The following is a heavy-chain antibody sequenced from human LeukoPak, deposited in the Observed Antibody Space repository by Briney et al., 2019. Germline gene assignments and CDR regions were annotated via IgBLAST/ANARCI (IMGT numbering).Heavy chain of an antibody. D-gene: IGHD2-2*01. V-gene: IGHV1-69*02. Sequence: SVKVSCKASGGTFSSCTISWVRQAPGQGLEWMGRIIPILGIANYAQKFQGRVTITADKSTSTAYMELSSLRSEDTAVYYCARLVPAATPDSKNRDCWGQGTLVTVSS. J-gene: IGHJ4*02. CDR2: IIPILGIA. CDR3: ARLVPAATPDSKNRDC. CDR1: GGTFSSCT.